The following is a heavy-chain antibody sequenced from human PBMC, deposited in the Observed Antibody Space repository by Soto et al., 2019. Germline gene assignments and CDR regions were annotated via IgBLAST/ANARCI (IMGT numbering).Heavy chain of an antibody. CDR3: AKGGRQWLVTSDFNY. CDR2: VSHDGRNT. V-gene: IGHV3-30*18. Sequence: VQLVESGGGVVQPGRSLRLSCAASGFTFSDYAMHWVRQAPGKGLEWVAVVSHDGRNTHYADCVKSRFTISRDSSKNTVSLEMTSLRAEDTAVYYCAKGGRQWLVTSDFNYWGQGALVTGSS. D-gene: IGHD6-19*01. J-gene: IGHJ4*02. CDR1: GFTFSDYA.